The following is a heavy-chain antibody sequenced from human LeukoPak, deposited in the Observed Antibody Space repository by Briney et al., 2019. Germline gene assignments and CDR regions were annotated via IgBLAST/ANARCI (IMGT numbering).Heavy chain of an antibody. CDR2: INPNSGGT. V-gene: IGHV1-2*02. CDR3: ARLKLEYYYDSSGYYPAFDI. J-gene: IGHJ3*02. Sequence: GASVKVSCKAPGYTFTGYYMHWVRQAPGQGLEWMGWINPNSGGTNYAQKFQGRVTMTRDTSISTAYMELSRLRSDDTAVYYCARLKLEYYYDSSGYYPAFDIWGQGTMVTVSS. CDR1: GYTFTGYY. D-gene: IGHD3-22*01.